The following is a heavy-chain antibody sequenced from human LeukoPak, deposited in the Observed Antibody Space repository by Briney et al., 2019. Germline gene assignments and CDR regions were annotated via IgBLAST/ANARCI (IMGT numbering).Heavy chain of an antibody. J-gene: IGHJ4*02. CDR3: ARGHAPVTASFDF. CDR2: VYHSGNT. V-gene: IGHV4-59*02. Sequence: SETLSLTCTVSGGSVSPYYWSWIRQFPGKGLEWIGYVYHSGNTDYNPSLKSRLTMSIDTSKNQFSLKLNSVTAADTAVYFCARGHAPVTASFDFWGQGTLVTVSS. D-gene: IGHD2-21*02. CDR1: GGSVSPYY.